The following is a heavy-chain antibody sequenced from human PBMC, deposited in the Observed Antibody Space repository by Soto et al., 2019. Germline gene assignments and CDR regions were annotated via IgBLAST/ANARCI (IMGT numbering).Heavy chain of an antibody. CDR3: ARDLHSGYGDYYFGY. D-gene: IGHD5-12*01. V-gene: IGHV1-69*08. J-gene: IGHJ4*02. Sequence: QVQLVQSGAEVKKPGSSVKVSCKASGGTFSSYTISWVRQAPGQGLEWKGRIIHILGIANYAQKCQGRVTITADKSTSTAYMELSSLRSEDTAVYYCARDLHSGYGDYYFGYWGQGTLVTVSS. CDR1: GGTFSSYT. CDR2: IIHILGIA.